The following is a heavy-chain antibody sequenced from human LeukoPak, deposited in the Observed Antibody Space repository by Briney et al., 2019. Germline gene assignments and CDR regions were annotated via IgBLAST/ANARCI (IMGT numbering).Heavy chain of an antibody. V-gene: IGHV4-34*01. D-gene: IGHD6-19*01. CDR1: GGSFSGYY. J-gene: IGHJ4*02. Sequence: SETLSLTCAVYGGSFSGYYWSWIRQPPGKGLEWIGEINHSGGTNYNPSLKSRVTISVDTSKNQFSLKLSSVTAADTAVYYCARRGYSSGWPVDYWGQGTLVTVSS. CDR3: ARRGYSSGWPVDY. CDR2: INHSGGT.